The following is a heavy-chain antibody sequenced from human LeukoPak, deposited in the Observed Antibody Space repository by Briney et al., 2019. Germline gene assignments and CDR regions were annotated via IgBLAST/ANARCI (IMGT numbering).Heavy chain of an antibody. CDR3: ARDQSSVAGTTYNWFDP. Sequence: GGSLRLSCAASGFTFSSYSMIWIRQAPGKGLEWVSSISGSSSYIYYADSVKGRFTISRDNAKNSLYLQMNSLRAEDTAVYYCARDQSSVAGTTYNWFDPWGQGTLVTVSS. J-gene: IGHJ5*02. CDR1: GFTFSSYS. CDR2: ISGSSSYI. D-gene: IGHD6-19*01. V-gene: IGHV3-21*01.